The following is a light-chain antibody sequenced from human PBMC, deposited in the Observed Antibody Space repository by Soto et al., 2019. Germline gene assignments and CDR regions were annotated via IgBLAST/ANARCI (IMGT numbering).Light chain of an antibody. J-gene: IGKJ2*01. CDR1: QGIRND. V-gene: IGKV1-6*01. CDR2: AAS. CDR3: LQDYNSPYT. Sequence: AIQMTQSPPSLSASVGDRVTITCRASQGIRNDLGWYQQKPGKAPNLLIYAASSLQSRVPSRFSGSGSGTDFTLTISSLQPEDFATYYCLQDYNSPYTFGQGTKLEIK.